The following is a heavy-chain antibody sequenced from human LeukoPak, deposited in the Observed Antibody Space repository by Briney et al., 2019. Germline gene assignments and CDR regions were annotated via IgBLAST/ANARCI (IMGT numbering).Heavy chain of an antibody. J-gene: IGHJ6*04. V-gene: IGHV4-34*01. CDR3: ASNCSGGSCYRTYYYGMDV. CDR2: INHSGST. Sequence: SETLSLTCAVYGGSFSGYYWSWIRQPPGKGLEWIGEINHSGSTNYNPSLKSRVTISVDTSKNQFSLELSSVTAADTAVYYCASNCSGGSCYRTYYYGMDVWGKGTTVTVSS. CDR1: GGSFSGYY. D-gene: IGHD2-15*01.